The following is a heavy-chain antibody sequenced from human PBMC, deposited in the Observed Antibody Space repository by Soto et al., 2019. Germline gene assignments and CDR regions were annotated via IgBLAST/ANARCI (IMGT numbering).Heavy chain of an antibody. CDR2: IRSKANSYAT. V-gene: IGHV3-73*02. J-gene: IGHJ5*02. Sequence: EVQLVESGGGLVQPGGSLKLSCAASGFTFSGSAMHWVRQASGKGLEWVGRIRSKANSYATAYAASVKGRFTISRDDSKNTAYRQMNSLKTEDTAVYYCTLPPGGDCCPWGQGTLVTVSS. D-gene: IGHD2-21*02. CDR1: GFTFSGSA. CDR3: TLPPGGDCCP.